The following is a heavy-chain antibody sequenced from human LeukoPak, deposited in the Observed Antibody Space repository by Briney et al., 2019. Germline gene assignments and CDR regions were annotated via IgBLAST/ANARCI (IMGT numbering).Heavy chain of an antibody. CDR2: ISGSGVGT. J-gene: IGHJ3*02. Sequence: GGSLRLSCAASGFTFSGYTMNWVRQAPGKGLEWVSAISGSGVGTYYADSVKGRFTISRDNSWNTLYLQMSSLRAEDTAVYYCAKDQVISGSEASDIWGQGTMVTVSS. D-gene: IGHD2-21*01. CDR1: GFTFSGYT. CDR3: AKDQVISGSEASDI. V-gene: IGHV3-23*01.